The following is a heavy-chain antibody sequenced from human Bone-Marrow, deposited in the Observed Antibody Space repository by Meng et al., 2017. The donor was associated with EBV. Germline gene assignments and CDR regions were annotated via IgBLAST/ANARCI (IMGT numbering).Heavy chain of an antibody. J-gene: IGHJ4*02. CDR3: AKVADSSDDYFDY. CDR2: ISYDGSNK. CDR1: GFTFSSYG. Sequence: QVQLVESGXGVVQPGRSLRLPVAASGFTFSSYGMHWVRQAPGKGLEWVAVISYDGSNKYYADSVKGRFTISRDNSKNTLYLQMNSLRAEDTAVYYCAKVADSSDDYFDYWGQGTLVTVSS. V-gene: IGHV3-30*18. D-gene: IGHD3-22*01.